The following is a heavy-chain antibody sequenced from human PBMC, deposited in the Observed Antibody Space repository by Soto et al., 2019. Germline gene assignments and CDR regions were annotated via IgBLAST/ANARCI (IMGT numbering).Heavy chain of an antibody. Sequence: QVQLQESGPGLVNPSETLSLTCSVSGGSVSSHYWSWVRQPAGKGLEWVGRIYISGNTKYNPSFKSRVPMSVDTSKNQVSLRLSSVTAADTAVYYCARELKPYNSGWYFTLSWGQGTLVTVSS. D-gene: IGHD6-19*01. CDR3: ARELKPYNSGWYFTLS. CDR2: IYISGNT. J-gene: IGHJ5*02. V-gene: IGHV4-4*07. CDR1: GGSVSSHY.